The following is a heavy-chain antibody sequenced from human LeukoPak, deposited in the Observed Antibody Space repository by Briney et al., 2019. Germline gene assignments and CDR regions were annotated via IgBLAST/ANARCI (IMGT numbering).Heavy chain of an antibody. Sequence: PSETLSLTCAVYGGSFSGYYWSWIRQPPGKGLEWIGEINHSGSTTYNPSLKSRVTISVDTAKNQFSLKLSFVTAADTAVYYCARGGEVMWWFDPWGQGALVTVSS. D-gene: IGHD3-16*01. J-gene: IGHJ5*02. CDR2: INHSGST. V-gene: IGHV4-34*01. CDR3: ARGGEVMWWFDP. CDR1: GGSFSGYY.